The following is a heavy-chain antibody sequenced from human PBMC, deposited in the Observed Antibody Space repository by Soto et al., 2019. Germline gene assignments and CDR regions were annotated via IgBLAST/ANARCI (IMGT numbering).Heavy chain of an antibody. Sequence: SETLSLTCTVSGGSISSGDYYWSWIRQPPGKGLEWIGYIYYSGSTYYNPSLKSRVTISVDTSKNQFSLKLSSVTAADTAVYYCARYSYGQRYFDYWGQGTLVTVS. CDR3: ARYSYGQRYFDY. V-gene: IGHV4-30-4*01. CDR1: GGSISSGDYY. CDR2: IYYSGST. D-gene: IGHD5-18*01. J-gene: IGHJ4*02.